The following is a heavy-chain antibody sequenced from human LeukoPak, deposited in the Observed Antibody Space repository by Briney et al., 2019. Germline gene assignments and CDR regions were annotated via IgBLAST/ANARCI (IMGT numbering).Heavy chain of an antibody. CDR1: GFTFSSYA. Sequence: GGSLRLSCAASGFTFSSYAMSWVRQAPGKGLEWVAVISYDGSNKYYADSVKGRFTISRDNSKNTLYLQMNSLRAEDTAVYYCARGGCSSTSCFFDYWGQGTLVTVSS. CDR3: ARGGCSSTSCFFDY. CDR2: ISYDGSNK. V-gene: IGHV3-30-3*01. D-gene: IGHD2-2*01. J-gene: IGHJ4*02.